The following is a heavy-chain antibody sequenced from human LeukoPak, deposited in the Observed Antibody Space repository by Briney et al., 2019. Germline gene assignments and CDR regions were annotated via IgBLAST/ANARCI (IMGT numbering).Heavy chain of an antibody. V-gene: IGHV4-61*02. J-gene: IGHJ6*03. Sequence: TLSLTCTVSGGSISSGSYYWSWIRQPAGKGLEWIGRIYTSGSTNYNPSLKSRVTISVDTSKNQFSLKLSSVTAADTAVYYCARSYMDVWGKGTTVTVSS. CDR2: IYTSGST. CDR1: GGSISSGSYY. CDR3: ARSYMDV.